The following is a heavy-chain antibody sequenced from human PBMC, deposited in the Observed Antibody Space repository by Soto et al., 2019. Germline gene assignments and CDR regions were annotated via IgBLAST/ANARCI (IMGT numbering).Heavy chain of an antibody. J-gene: IGHJ4*02. Sequence: QVQLXXXXAEVKKPGSSVKVSCKASGGTFSSYTISWVRQAPGQGLEWMGRIIPILGIANYAQKFQGRVTSTADKSTSTAYMELSSLRSEDTAVYYCAREEYYYGSGAFFDYWGQGTLVTVSS. D-gene: IGHD3-10*01. CDR3: AREEYYYGSGAFFDY. CDR2: IIPILGIA. V-gene: IGHV1-69*04. CDR1: GGTFSSYT.